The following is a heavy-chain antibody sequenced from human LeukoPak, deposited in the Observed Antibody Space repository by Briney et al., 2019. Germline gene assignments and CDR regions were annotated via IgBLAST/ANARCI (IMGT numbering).Heavy chain of an antibody. J-gene: IGHJ4*02. V-gene: IGHV1-2*02. CDR1: GYTFTGYY. CDR3: ARDSPSTYYYDSSGYLGGDY. D-gene: IGHD3-22*01. CDR2: INPNSGGT. Sequence: ASVKVSCKASGYTFTGYYMHWVRQAPGQGLEWMGWINPNSGGTNYAQKFQGRVTMTRDTSISTAYMELSRLRSDDTAVYYCARDSPSTYYYDSSGYLGGDYWGQGTLVTVSS.